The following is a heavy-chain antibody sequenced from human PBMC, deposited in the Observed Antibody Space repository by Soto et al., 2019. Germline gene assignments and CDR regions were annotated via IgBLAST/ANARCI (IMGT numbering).Heavy chain of an antibody. Sequence: EVQLLESGGGLVQPGGSLRLSCAASGFTFSSYAMSWVRQAPGKGLEWVSAISGSGGSTYYEDSVKGRFTISRDYSKNTLYLQMNRLRAEDSAVYYCAKDTPAAARPWFYYYYYYMDVWGKGTRVTVAS. V-gene: IGHV3-23*01. D-gene: IGHD6-6*01. CDR2: ISGSGGST. CDR3: AKDTPAAARPWFYYYYYYMDV. J-gene: IGHJ6*03. CDR1: GFTFSSYA.